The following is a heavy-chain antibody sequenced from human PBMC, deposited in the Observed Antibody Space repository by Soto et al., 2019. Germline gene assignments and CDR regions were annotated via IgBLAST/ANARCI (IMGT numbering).Heavy chain of an antibody. Sequence: QVQLVQSGAEVKKPGASVKVSCKASGYTFTSYYMHWVRQAPGQGLEWMGIINPSGGSTSYAQKFQGRVTMTRDTSTSTVYMELSSLRSEDTAVYYCARWGIAAAGNNGMDVWGQGTTVTVSS. J-gene: IGHJ6*02. CDR2: INPSGGST. CDR3: ARWGIAAAGNNGMDV. CDR1: GYTFTSYY. V-gene: IGHV1-46*01. D-gene: IGHD6-13*01.